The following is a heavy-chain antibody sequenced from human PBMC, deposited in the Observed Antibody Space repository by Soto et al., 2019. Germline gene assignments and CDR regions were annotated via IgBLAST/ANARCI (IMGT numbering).Heavy chain of an antibody. V-gene: IGHV3-23*01. J-gene: IGHJ5*02. CDR3: ASPPGYYDSALDENWSDP. CDR2: ISGSGGST. Sequence: EVQLLESGGGLVQPGGSLRLSCAASGFTFSSYAMSWVRQAPGKGLEWVSAISGSGGSTYYADSVKGRFTISRDNSKNTMYLQMNSLRAEDTAVYYCASPPGYYDSALDENWSDPWGQGTLVTVSS. CDR1: GFTFSSYA. D-gene: IGHD3-3*01.